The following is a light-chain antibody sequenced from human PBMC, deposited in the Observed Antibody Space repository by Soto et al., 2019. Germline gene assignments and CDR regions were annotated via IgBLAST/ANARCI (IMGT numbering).Light chain of an antibody. CDR3: AAWDDSLSGPV. J-gene: IGLJ3*02. Sequence: QSVLAQPPSVSGAPGQRVTISCTGSSSNIGAGYGVHWYQQFQGTAPKLLIYSDAQRPSGVPDRISGSKSGTSASLAIRGLRSEDEGDYYCAAWDDSLSGPVFGGGTKVTVL. V-gene: IGLV1-47*01. CDR2: SDA. CDR1: SSNIGAGYG.